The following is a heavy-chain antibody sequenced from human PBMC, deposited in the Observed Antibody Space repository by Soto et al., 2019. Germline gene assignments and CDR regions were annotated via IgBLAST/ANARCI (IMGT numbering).Heavy chain of an antibody. CDR1: GFTFNNYA. CDR3: AKDRLAGNFDY. CDR2: ISNTGGST. Sequence: SLRLSCAASGFTFNNYAMSWVRRAPGKGLEWVATISNTGGSTYYADSVKGRFTISRDNSKNTLYLQMNSLRVEDTAVYYCAKDRLAGNFDYWGQGTQVTVSS. V-gene: IGHV3-23*01. J-gene: IGHJ4*02.